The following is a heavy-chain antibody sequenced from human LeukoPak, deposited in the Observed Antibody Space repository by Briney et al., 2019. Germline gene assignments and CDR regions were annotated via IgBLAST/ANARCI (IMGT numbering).Heavy chain of an antibody. CDR3: GRFGYVAAVDS. CDR1: GFNFSSYW. Sequence: PGGSLRLSCTASGFNFSSYWMTWVRQAPGKGLEWVANIEPAGSATYYVDSVKGRFTISRDNAKNLLYLQMNSLRAEDSAVYHCGRFGYVAAVDSWGQGALVTVSS. CDR2: IEPAGSAT. V-gene: IGHV3-7*01. J-gene: IGHJ4*02. D-gene: IGHD2-15*01.